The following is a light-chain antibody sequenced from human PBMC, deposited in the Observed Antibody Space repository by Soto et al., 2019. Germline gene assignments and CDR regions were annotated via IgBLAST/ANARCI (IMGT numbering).Light chain of an antibody. Sequence: EIVLTQSPGTLSLSPGERATLSCRASQSVSSSYIAWYQQKPGQAPRLLIYGASSRATGIPDRFSGSGSGTDFTLTISRLDPEDFAVYYCQQYGSSPYTFGQGTKLEIK. CDR3: QQYGSSPYT. CDR2: GAS. J-gene: IGKJ2*01. V-gene: IGKV3-20*01. CDR1: QSVSSSY.